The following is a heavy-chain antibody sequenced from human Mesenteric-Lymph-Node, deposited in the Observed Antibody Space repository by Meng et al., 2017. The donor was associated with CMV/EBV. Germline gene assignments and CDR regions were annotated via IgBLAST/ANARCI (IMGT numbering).Heavy chain of an antibody. CDR3: ARPFPSWQSPRLDPFGA. CDR1: GDSSSSFYY. D-gene: IGHD6-19*01. J-gene: IGHJ5*02. Sequence: QLQRGQSGPGQVKPSETLSLTCTVSGDSSSSFYYWGWFRQPPGRGLEWIGSVHYTGSTYYSPSLKSRVTVSVDTSKNQFSLRLTSVTAADTAVYYCARPFPSWQSPRLDPFGAWGQGTLVTVSS. V-gene: IGHV4-39*01. CDR2: VHYTGST.